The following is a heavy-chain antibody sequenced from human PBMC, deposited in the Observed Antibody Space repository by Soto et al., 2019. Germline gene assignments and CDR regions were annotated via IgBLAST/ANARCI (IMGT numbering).Heavy chain of an antibody. Sequence: ASVKVSCKVSGYTLTELSMHWVRQAPGKGLEWMGGFDPEDGETIYAQKFQGRVTMTEDTSTDTAYMELSSLRSEDTAVYYCATVPDAYCGGDCPPFDYWGQGTLVTVPQ. D-gene: IGHD2-21*02. J-gene: IGHJ4*02. CDR1: GYTLTELS. V-gene: IGHV1-24*01. CDR2: FDPEDGET. CDR3: ATVPDAYCGGDCPPFDY.